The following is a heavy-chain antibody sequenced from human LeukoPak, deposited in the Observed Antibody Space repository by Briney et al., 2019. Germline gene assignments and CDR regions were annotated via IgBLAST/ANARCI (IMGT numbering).Heavy chain of an antibody. CDR1: GFTFSAYS. J-gene: IGHJ4*02. V-gene: IGHV3-48*02. CDR3: ANQEYYYGSGSYYNPLPFDY. CDR2: ISSATTTI. Sequence: GGSLRLSCGASGFTFSAYSMNWVRQAPGKELEWISYISSATTTIHYADSVKGRFTISRDNAKNTLYLQMNSLRDEDTAVYYCANQEYYYGSGSYYNPLPFDYWGQGTQVTVSS. D-gene: IGHD3-10*01.